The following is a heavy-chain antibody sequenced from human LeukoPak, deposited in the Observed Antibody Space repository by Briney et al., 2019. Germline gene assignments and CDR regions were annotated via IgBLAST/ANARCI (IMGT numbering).Heavy chain of an antibody. V-gene: IGHV1-18*01. D-gene: IGHD2-2*01. J-gene: IGHJ4*02. CDR2: IRAHNGDT. CDR1: GYTFTSYA. CDR3: ARGEFICTINTCYASALDS. Sequence: SVKVSCKASGYTFTSYAISWVRQAPGQGLEWMGWIRAHNGDTNHAQQLQGRVTMTTDTSTRTAYMELRSLRSEDTAVYYCARGEFICTINTCYASALDSWGQGTLVTVSS.